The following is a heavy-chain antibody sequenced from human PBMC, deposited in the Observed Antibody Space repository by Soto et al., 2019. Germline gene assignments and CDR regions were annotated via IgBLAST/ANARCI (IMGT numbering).Heavy chain of an antibody. CDR3: AKDQVDIVATGYGMDV. D-gene: IGHD5-12*01. V-gene: IGHV3-30*18. CDR1: GFTFSSYG. Sequence: PGGSLRLSCAASGFTFSSYGMHWVRQAPGKGLEWVAVISYDGSNKYYADSVKGRFTISRDNSKNTLYLQMNSLRAEDTAVYYCAKDQVDIVATGYGMDVWGQGTTVTVSS. J-gene: IGHJ6*02. CDR2: ISYDGSNK.